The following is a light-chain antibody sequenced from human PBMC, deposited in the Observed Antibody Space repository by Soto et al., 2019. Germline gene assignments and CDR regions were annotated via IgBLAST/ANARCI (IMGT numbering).Light chain of an antibody. CDR2: DAS. CDR1: QDIAIY. V-gene: IGKV1-33*01. Sequence: DIQMTQSPSSLSASVGDRVTITCQASQDIAIYLNWYQHKPGKAPKLLISDASTMETGVPSRFSGSGSETDFTFTISGLQPDDISTYYCQQYDTVPLTFGGGTKVEIK. J-gene: IGKJ4*01. CDR3: QQYDTVPLT.